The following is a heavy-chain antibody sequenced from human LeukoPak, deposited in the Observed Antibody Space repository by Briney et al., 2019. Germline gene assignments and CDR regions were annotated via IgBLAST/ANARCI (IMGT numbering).Heavy chain of an antibody. CDR3: VKVAKYYYGSETYYFFEH. J-gene: IGHJ4*02. CDR2: ISGSGGST. CDR1: GFTFSSYA. D-gene: IGHD3-10*01. Sequence: LSGGSLRLSCAASGFTFSSYAMSWVRQAPGKGLEWVSAISGSGGSTYYADSMKGRFTISRDNGKNSLYLQMNSLRAEDTGIYYCVKVAKYYYGSETYYFFEHWGQGTPVTASS. V-gene: IGHV3-23*01.